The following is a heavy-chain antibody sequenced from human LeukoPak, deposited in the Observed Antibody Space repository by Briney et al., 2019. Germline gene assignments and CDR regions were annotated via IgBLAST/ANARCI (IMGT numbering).Heavy chain of an antibody. CDR2: ISGSGGGT. CDR1: GFTFSSYA. V-gene: IGHV3-23*01. J-gene: IGHJ4*02. Sequence: PGGSLGLSCAASGFTFSSYALSWVRQAPGKGLEWVSAISGSGGGTYYADSVKGRFTISRDNSKNTLYLQMSSLRAEDTAVYYCAKDPYYDFWSAFDYWGQGTLVTVSS. D-gene: IGHD3-3*01. CDR3: AKDPYYDFWSAFDY.